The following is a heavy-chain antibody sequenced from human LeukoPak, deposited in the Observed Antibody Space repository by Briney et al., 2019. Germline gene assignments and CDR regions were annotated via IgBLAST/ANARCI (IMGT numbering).Heavy chain of an antibody. D-gene: IGHD5-18*01. CDR2: IRYDGSFK. CDR1: GFTFSSSG. J-gene: IGHJ4*02. V-gene: IGHV3-30*02. Sequence: PGGSLRLSCAASGFTFSSSGMHWVRQAPGKGLDWVSFIRYDGSFKYYADSVKGRFTISRDNSKNTLYLQMNSLRAGDTAVYYFGNKVVTAMGIDYWGQGTLVTVSS. CDR3: GNKVVTAMGIDY.